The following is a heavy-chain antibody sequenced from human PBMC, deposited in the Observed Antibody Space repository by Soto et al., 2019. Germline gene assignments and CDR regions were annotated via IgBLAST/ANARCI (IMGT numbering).Heavy chain of an antibody. Sequence: QVQLVQSGAEVKKPGASVKVSCKASGYTFTSYGISWVRQAPGQGLELMGWISAYNGNTNYAQKLQGRVTMTTDTSASTAYMELRSLRSDDTAVYYCAGEMAGGRSSSYFDYLGQGPLVTVSS. CDR2: ISAYNGNT. V-gene: IGHV1-18*01. CDR3: AGEMAGGRSSSYFDY. D-gene: IGHD1-26*01. CDR1: GYTFTSYG. J-gene: IGHJ4*02.